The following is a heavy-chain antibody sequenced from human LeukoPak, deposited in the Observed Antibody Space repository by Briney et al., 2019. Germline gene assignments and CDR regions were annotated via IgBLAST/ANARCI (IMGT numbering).Heavy chain of an antibody. D-gene: IGHD3-22*01. CDR3: ARYYVRSGFYRDAFDL. V-gene: IGHV3-48*02. CDR2: ITSNSNDK. J-gene: IGHJ3*01. CDR1: GFIFKTYC. Sequence: GGSLRLSCAASGFIFKTYCMSWVRQAPGKGLEWLSYITSNSNDKYYADSVKGRFTISRDNAKDSLHLQMDSLRDEDTAVYYCARYYVRSGFYRDAFDLWGQGTMVTVSS.